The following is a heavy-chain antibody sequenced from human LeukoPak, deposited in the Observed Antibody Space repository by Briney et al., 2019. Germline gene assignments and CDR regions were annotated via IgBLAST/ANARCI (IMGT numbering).Heavy chain of an antibody. CDR1: GFTFSSYS. CDR2: ISSSSSYI. V-gene: IGHV3-21*04. D-gene: IGHD3-22*01. Sequence: GGSPRLSCAASGFTFSSYSMNWVRQAPGKGLEWVSSISSSSSYIYYADSVKGRFTISRDNSKNTLYLQMNSLRAEDTAVYYCAKEEGYYYDSGGYYVEYFQHWGQGTLVTVSS. CDR3: AKEEGYYYDSGGYYVEYFQH. J-gene: IGHJ1*01.